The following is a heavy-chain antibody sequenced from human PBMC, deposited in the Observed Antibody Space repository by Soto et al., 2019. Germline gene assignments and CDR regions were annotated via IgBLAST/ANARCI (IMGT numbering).Heavy chain of an antibody. CDR1: GFTFNSYG. D-gene: IGHD3-3*01. CDR2: ISFDGSKK. V-gene: IGHV3-30*18. CDR3: VKPFYDFWSGYLLEY. J-gene: IGHJ4*02. Sequence: QVRLVESGGGVVQPGMSLRLACAASGFTFNSYGLHWVRQAPGKGLEWVSLISFDGSKKYYADSVKGRFTISRDNSKKMLYLQMNSLRPGGADVYYCVKPFYDFWSGYLLEYWGQGTLVTVSS.